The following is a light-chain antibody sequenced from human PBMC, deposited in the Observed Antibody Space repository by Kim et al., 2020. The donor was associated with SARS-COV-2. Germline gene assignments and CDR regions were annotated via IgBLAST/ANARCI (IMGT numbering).Light chain of an antibody. J-gene: IGKJ5*01. V-gene: IGKV3-15*01. Sequence: VAAGDRATLSCRASQSVSTYLAWYQQQPGQAPRLLIYAASTWATGVPARFSGSGSGTEFTLTISSLQSEDFAIYYCQQNNTRLITFGQGTRLEIK. CDR1: QSVSTY. CDR3: QQNNTRLIT. CDR2: AAS.